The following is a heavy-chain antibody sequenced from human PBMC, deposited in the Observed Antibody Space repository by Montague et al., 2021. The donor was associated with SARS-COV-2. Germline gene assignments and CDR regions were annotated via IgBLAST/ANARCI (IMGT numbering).Heavy chain of an antibody. D-gene: IGHD1-26*01. J-gene: IGHJ4*02. CDR2: IYHTGST. V-gene: IGHV4-34*01. CDR1: GESFSGHY. Sequence: SETLSLTCAVYGESFSGHYWTWIRQPPGKGLEWIGEIYHTGSTNYNPSLKSRVTISVDTSKNQFSLKLSSVTAADTAVYYCARTYSGSYYPNFDYWGQGTLVTVSS. CDR3: ARTYSGSYYPNFDY.